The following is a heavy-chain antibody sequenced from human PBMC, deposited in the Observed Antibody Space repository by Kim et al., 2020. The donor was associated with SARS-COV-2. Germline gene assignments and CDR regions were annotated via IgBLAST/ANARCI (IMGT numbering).Heavy chain of an antibody. CDR2: ST. CDR3: VVVTAIHFDY. Sequence: STYYNPSLKSRVTISVDTSKNQFSLKLSSVTAADTAVYYCVVVTAIHFDYWGQGTLVTVSS. V-gene: IGHV4-39*07. D-gene: IGHD2-21*02. J-gene: IGHJ4*02.